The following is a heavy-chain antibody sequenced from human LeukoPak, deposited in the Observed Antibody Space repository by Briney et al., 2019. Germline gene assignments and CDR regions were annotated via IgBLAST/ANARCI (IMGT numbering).Heavy chain of an antibody. V-gene: IGHV4-61*01. J-gene: IGHJ5*02. Sequence: SETLSLTCTVSGGSVSSGSYYWSWIRQPPGKGLEWIGYIYYSGSTNYNPSLKSRVTISVDTSKNQFSLKLSSVTAADTAVYYCARGGRELLWWFDPWGQGTLVTVSS. CDR3: ARGGRELLWWFDP. CDR2: IYYSGST. CDR1: GGSVSSGSYY. D-gene: IGHD1-26*01.